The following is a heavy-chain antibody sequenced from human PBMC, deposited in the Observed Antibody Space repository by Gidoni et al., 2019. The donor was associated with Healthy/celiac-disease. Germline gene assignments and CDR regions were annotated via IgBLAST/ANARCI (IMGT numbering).Heavy chain of an antibody. CDR1: GGSFSGYY. V-gene: IGHV4-34*01. D-gene: IGHD2-15*01. J-gene: IGHJ4*02. CDR3: AVRPWYLYYFDY. CDR2: INHSGST. Sequence: QVQLQQWGAGLLKPSETLSLTCAVYGGSFSGYYWSWIRQPPGKGLEWIGEINHSGSTNYNPSLKSRVTISVDTSKNQFSLKLSSVTAADTAVYYCAVRPWYLYYFDYWGQGTLVTVSS.